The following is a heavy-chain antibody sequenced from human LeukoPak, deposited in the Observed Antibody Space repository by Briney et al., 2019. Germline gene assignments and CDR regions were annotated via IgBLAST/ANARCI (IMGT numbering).Heavy chain of an antibody. Sequence: GGSLRLSCAASGFMFSSYWMTWVRQAPGKGLEWVANIKQAGSEKYYVDSVKGRFTISRDNAKNSLYLQTNSLRAEDTAVYYWARVRGDYYFDYWGQGTLVSVSS. CDR1: GFMFSSYW. CDR2: IKQAGSEK. CDR3: ARVRGDYYFDY. J-gene: IGHJ4*02. V-gene: IGHV3-7*04. D-gene: IGHD2-21*02.